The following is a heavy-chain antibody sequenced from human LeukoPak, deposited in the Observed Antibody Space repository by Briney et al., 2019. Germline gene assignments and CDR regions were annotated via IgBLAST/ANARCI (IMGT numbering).Heavy chain of an antibody. CDR2: ISSSSSTI. CDR1: GFTFSSHS. J-gene: IGHJ3*02. CDR3: ARSHSGLVALLFNHAFDI. V-gene: IGHV3-48*02. D-gene: IGHD6-25*01. Sequence: PGGSLRLSCAASGFTFSSHSMNWVRQAPGKGLEWVSYISSSSSTIYYADSVKGRFTISRDNAKNSLYLQMNSLRDEDTAVYYCARSHSGLVALLFNHAFDIWGQGTMVTVSS.